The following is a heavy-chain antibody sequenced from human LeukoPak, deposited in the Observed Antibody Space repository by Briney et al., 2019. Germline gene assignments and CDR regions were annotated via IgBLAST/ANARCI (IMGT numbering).Heavy chain of an antibody. CDR1: GFTFSGSA. V-gene: IGHV3-73*01. CDR2: IRTKGNNYAT. D-gene: IGHD3-3*01. Sequence: GGSLRLSCAASGFTFSGSAMHWVRQASGKGLQWVGHIRTKGNNYATAYAASVKGRFTISRDDSKNTAYLQMSSLKTEDTAVYYCSASGLDYWGQGTLVTVSS. J-gene: IGHJ4*02. CDR3: SASGLDY.